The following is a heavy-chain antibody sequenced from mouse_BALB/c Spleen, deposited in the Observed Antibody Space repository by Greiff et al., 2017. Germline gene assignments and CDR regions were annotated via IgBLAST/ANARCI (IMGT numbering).Heavy chain of an antibody. Sequence: QVQLKQSGAELVRPGTSVKVSCKASGYAFTNYLIEWVKQRPGQGLEWIGVINPGSGGTNYNEKFKGKATLTADKSSSTAYMQLSSLTSDDSAVYFCARRRIRGDGAMDYGGQGTSVTVSS. D-gene: IGHD3-1*01. CDR1: GYAFTNYL. V-gene: IGHV1-54*01. J-gene: IGHJ4*01. CDR2: INPGSGGT. CDR3: ARRRIRGDGAMDY.